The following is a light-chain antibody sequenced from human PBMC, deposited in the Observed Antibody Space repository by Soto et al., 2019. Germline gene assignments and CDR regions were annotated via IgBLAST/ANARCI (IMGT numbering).Light chain of an antibody. Sequence: DIQMTLSPSIRSASVGDRVTITCQSSQSISSWLAWYQQKPGKAPNLVIYKSSHLEIVVPSRFSGSGSGKEFTLTISSLQPRDFATYYCQHYNTYPWTFGQGPKVDTK. CDR2: KSS. J-gene: IGKJ1*01. V-gene: IGKV1-5*03. CDR3: QHYNTYPWT. CDR1: QSISSW.